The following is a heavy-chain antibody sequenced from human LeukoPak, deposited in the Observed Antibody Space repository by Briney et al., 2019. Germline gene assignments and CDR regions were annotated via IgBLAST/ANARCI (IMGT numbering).Heavy chain of an antibody. J-gene: IGHJ4*02. V-gene: IGHV1-69*06. CDR3: ARGGEGIAALRY. CDR1: GYTFPSYA. D-gene: IGHD6-13*01. Sequence: ASVKVSCKASGYTFPSYAISWVRQPPGKGLEWMGGIIPIFGTANYARKFQGRVTITADKSTSTAYMELSSLRSEDTAVYYCARGGEGIAALRYWGQGTLVTVSS. CDR2: IIPIFGTA.